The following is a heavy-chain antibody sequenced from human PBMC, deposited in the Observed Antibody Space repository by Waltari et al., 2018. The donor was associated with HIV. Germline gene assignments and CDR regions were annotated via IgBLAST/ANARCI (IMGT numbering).Heavy chain of an antibody. CDR1: FSSYG. CDR2: IWYDGSNK. J-gene: IGHJ4*02. CDR3: ARDLSGSYYLSGFDY. D-gene: IGHD1-26*01. Sequence: FSSYGMHWVRQAPGKGLEWVAVIWYDGSNKYYADSVKGRFTISRDNSKNTLYLQMNSLRAEDTAVYYCARDLSGSYYLSGFDYWGQGTLVTVSS. V-gene: IGHV3-33*01.